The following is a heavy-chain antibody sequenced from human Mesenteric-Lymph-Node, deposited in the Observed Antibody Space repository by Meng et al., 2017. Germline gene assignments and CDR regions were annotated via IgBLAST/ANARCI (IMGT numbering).Heavy chain of an antibody. Sequence: ASVKVSCKASGYTFTSYDINWVRQATGQGLEWMGRINPNSGGTNYAQKFQGRVTMTRDTSISTDYMELSRLRSDDTAVYYCARAGMLTGYYNVLDFDYWGQGTLVTVSS. J-gene: IGHJ4*02. CDR3: ARAGMLTGYYNVLDFDY. CDR1: GYTFTSYD. V-gene: IGHV1-2*06. CDR2: INPNSGGT. D-gene: IGHD3-9*01.